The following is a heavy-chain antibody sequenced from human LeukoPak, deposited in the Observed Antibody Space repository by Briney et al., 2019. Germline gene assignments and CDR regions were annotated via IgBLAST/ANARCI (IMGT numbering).Heavy chain of an antibody. Sequence: GGSLRLSCAASGFTFSNYWMTWVRQAPGKGLEWVANINRDGSERYYVDSVKGRFTISRDDAKSSLYLQMNSLRAEDTAVYYCASVEATDYYYYGMDVWGQGTTVTVSS. V-gene: IGHV3-7*03. J-gene: IGHJ6*02. CDR1: GFTFSNYW. CDR3: ASVEATDYYYYGMDV. CDR2: INRDGSER.